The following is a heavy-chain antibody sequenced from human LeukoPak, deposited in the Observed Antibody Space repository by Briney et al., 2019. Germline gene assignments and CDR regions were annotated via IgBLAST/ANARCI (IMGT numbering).Heavy chain of an antibody. Sequence: SETLSLTCTVSGGSISSYYWSWIRQPPGKGLEWIGYIYYSGSTNYNPSLKSRVTISVDTSKNQFSLKLSSVTAADTAVYYCARQDSSSWYTGPYFDYWGQGTLVTVSS. J-gene: IGHJ4*02. V-gene: IGHV4-59*08. CDR3: ARQDSSSWYTGPYFDY. CDR2: IYYSGST. CDR1: GGSISSYY. D-gene: IGHD6-13*01.